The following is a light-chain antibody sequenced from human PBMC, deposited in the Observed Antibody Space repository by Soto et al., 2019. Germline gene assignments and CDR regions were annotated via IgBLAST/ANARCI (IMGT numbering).Light chain of an antibody. Sequence: EIVLTQSPGTLSLSPGERATLSCRACQSVSRSYLAWYQQKPGQAPRLLIYGASSRATGIPDRFSGSGSGTDFTLSISRLEPEDFAVYYCQQYDSSSLTFGTVTEVEI. CDR1: QSVSRSY. V-gene: IGKV3-20*01. CDR3: QQYDSSSLT. J-gene: IGKJ4*01. CDR2: GAS.